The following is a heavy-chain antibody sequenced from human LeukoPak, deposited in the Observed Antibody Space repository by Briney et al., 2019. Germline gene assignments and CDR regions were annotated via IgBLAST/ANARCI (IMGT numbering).Heavy chain of an antibody. CDR1: GFTFSSYW. D-gene: IGHD2-21*01. V-gene: IGHV3-7*01. CDR2: IKQDGSEK. CDR3: ARDRRVGGWGGAFDM. J-gene: IGHJ3*02. Sequence: PGGSLRLSCAASGFTFSSYWMSWVRQAPGKGLEWVANIKQDGSEKYYVDSVKGRFTISRDNAKNSLYLQMNSLRAEDTAVYYCARDRRVGGWGGAFDMWGHGTQVTVSS.